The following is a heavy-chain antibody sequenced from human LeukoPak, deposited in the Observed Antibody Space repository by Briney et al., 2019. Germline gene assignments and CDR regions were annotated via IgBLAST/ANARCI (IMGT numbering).Heavy chain of an antibody. J-gene: IGHJ4*02. CDR3: ARGGTYYPCIDY. CDR1: GYSYTTSY. Sequence: ASVKVSCKASGYSYTTSYINWVRQAPGQGLEWMGWVSAYNGKTEYAQKFQGRVTMTTDSSTNTAYMDLTSLGSDGTAVYYCARGGTYYPCIDYWGQGTLVTVSS. D-gene: IGHD1-26*01. V-gene: IGHV1-18*01. CDR2: VSAYNGKT.